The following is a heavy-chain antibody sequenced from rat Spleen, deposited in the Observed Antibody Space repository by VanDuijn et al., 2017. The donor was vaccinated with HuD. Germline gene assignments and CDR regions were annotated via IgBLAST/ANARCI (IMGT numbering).Heavy chain of an antibody. V-gene: IGHV5-19*01. J-gene: IGHJ2*01. CDR3: TTVVQGHGFDY. D-gene: IGHD1-1*01. Sequence: EVQLVESGGGLVHPGESLKLSCVASGFTFSSYWMFWIRQAPTKGLEWVASISPSGGTTYYRDSVKGRFTISRDNAKSTLYLQMDSLRSEDTATYYCTTVVQGHGFDYWGQGVMVTVSS. CDR2: ISPSGGTT. CDR1: GFTFSSYW.